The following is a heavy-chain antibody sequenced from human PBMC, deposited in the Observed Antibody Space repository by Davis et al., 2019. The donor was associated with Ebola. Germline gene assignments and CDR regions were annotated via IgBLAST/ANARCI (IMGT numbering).Heavy chain of an antibody. CDR3: ARGSSKYSSSSPENDY. Sequence: PGGSLRLSCAASGFTFSSYWMHWVRQAPGKGLVWVSRINSDGSSTSYADSVKGRFTISRDNAKNTLYLQMNSLRAEDTSVYYCARGSSKYSSSSPENDYWGQGTLVTVSS. D-gene: IGHD6-6*01. J-gene: IGHJ4*02. V-gene: IGHV3-74*01. CDR2: INSDGSST. CDR1: GFTFSSYW.